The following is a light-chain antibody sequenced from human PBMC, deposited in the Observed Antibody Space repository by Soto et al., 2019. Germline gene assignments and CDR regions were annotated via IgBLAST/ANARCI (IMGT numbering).Light chain of an antibody. CDR2: AAS. Sequence: EIVLTQSPGTLSLSPGERATLSCRASRSFSSSYLAWYQHKVGQAPRLLIYAASTRATGMPDRFSGSGSATDFTLTISRLEPEDSAVYYCHHYDSSPPYTFGQGTKLEIK. V-gene: IGKV3-20*01. CDR3: HHYDSSPPYT. CDR1: RSFSSSY. J-gene: IGKJ2*01.